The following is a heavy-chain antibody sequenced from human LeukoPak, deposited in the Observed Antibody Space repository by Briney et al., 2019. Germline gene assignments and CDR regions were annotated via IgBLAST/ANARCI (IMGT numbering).Heavy chain of an antibody. Sequence: PSETLSLTCTASGGSISSYYWSWIRQPPGKGLEWIGYIYYSGSTNYNPSLKSRVTISVDTSKNQFSLKLSSVTAADTAVYYCARDRAYCSGGSCYDDAFDIWGQGTMVTVSS. CDR2: IYYSGST. J-gene: IGHJ3*02. D-gene: IGHD2-15*01. CDR1: GGSISSYY. CDR3: ARDRAYCSGGSCYDDAFDI. V-gene: IGHV4-59*01.